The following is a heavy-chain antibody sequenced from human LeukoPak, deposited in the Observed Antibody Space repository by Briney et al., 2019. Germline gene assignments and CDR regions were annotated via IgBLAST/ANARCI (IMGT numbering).Heavy chain of an antibody. Sequence: KTSETLSLTCVVYGGSLSGYYWSWIRQSPERGLEWIGEISHSGISNSNPSLESRVNMLVDTSQNQFSLNLTSVTAADTSVYYCARGERSYYYSHGMDVWGQGTTVTVSS. V-gene: IGHV4-34*01. CDR2: ISHSGIS. J-gene: IGHJ6*02. CDR1: GGSLSGYY. CDR3: ARGERSYYYSHGMDV. D-gene: IGHD1-1*01.